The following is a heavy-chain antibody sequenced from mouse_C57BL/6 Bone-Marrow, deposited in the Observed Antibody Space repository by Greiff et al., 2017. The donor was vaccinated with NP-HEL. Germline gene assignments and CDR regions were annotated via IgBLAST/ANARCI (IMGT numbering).Heavy chain of an antibody. Sequence: EVQLQQSGAELVKPGASVKLSCTASGFNIKDYYMHWVKQRTEQGQEWIGRIVPEDGETKYAPKFQGKATLTADTSSNTSYLQLSSLTSEHAAFYYCAREITTVVALDYWGQGTTLTVSS. CDR2: IVPEDGET. CDR3: AREITTVVALDY. V-gene: IGHV14-2*01. D-gene: IGHD1-1*01. CDR1: GFNIKDYY. J-gene: IGHJ2*01.